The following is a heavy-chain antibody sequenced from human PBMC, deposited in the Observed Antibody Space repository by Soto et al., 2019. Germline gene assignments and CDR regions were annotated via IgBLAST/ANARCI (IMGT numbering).Heavy chain of an antibody. D-gene: IGHD3-22*01. Sequence: PSETLSLTCAVYGGSFSGYYWSWLRQPPGKGLEWIGEINHSGSTNYNPSLKSRVTISVNTSKNQFSLKLSSVTAADTAVYYRARYYDSSGSEHGDFDYWGQGTLVPVSS. CDR3: ARYYDSSGSEHGDFDY. V-gene: IGHV4-34*01. CDR1: GGSFSGYY. CDR2: INHSGST. J-gene: IGHJ4*02.